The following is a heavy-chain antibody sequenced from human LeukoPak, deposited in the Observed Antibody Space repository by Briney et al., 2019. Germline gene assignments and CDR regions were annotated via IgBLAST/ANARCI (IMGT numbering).Heavy chain of an antibody. D-gene: IGHD5-18*01. CDR2: INHSGST. V-gene: IGHV4-34*01. J-gene: IGHJ4*02. Sequence: SETLSLTCAVYGGSFSGYYWSWIRQPPGKGLEWIGEINHSGSTNYSPSLKSRVTISVDTSKNQFSLKLSSVTAADTALYYCAKDIFRYSYGLGGPFDYWGQGTLVTVSS. CDR1: GGSFSGYY. CDR3: AKDIFRYSYGLGGPFDY.